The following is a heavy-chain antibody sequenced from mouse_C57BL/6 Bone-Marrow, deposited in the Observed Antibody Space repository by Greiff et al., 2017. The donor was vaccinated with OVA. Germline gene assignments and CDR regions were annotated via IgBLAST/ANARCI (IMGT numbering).Heavy chain of an antibody. V-gene: IGHV6-6*01. CDR2: IRNKANNHAT. J-gene: IGHJ4*01. CDR1: GFTFSDAW. CDR3: TRITTVVALYYYAMDY. D-gene: IGHD1-1*01. Sequence: VQLKQSGGGLVQPGGSMKLSCAASGFTFSDAWMDWVRQSPEKGLEWVAEIRNKANNHATYYAESVKGRFTISRDDSKSSVYLQMNSLRAEDTGIYYCTRITTVVALYYYAMDYWGQGTSVTVSS.